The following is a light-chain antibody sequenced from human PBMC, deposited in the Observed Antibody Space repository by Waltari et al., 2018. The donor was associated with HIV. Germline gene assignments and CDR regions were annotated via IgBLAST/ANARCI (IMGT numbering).Light chain of an antibody. Sequence: QSALTQPPSASGSPGHSVTIPCTGARNDIGTYNFVPCYQHHPGKAPILLIYDVTRRPPGIPDRFSGTKSGYTASLTVSDLQVEDEADYYCVSYTEKDTFLLFGGGTKLAV. CDR2: DVT. CDR1: RNDIGTYNF. CDR3: VSYTEKDTFLL. V-gene: IGLV2-8*01. J-gene: IGLJ2*01.